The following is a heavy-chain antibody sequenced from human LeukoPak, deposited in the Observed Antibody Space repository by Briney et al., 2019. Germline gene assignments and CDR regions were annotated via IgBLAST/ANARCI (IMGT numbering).Heavy chain of an antibody. J-gene: IGHJ4*02. V-gene: IGHV4-59*02. CDR3: ARDRTTSHFDY. CDR1: GGSVSSYY. D-gene: IGHD4-17*01. Sequence: SETLSLTCTVSGGSVSSYYWSWIRQPPGKGLEWIGYIYYSGSTNYNPSLKSRVTISVDTSKNQFSLKLSSVTAADTAVYYCARDRTTSHFDYWGQGTLVTVSS. CDR2: IYYSGST.